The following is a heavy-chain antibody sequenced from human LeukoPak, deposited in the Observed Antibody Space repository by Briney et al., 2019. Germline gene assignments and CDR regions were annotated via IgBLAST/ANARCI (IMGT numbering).Heavy chain of an antibody. D-gene: IGHD5-12*01. CDR2: IHYSGTT. Sequence: SETLSLTCTVSGGSMSGYYWSWIRQPPGKGLEWIGYIHYSGTTNYNPSLKSRVTISLDTSRNQFSLRLRSVTTADTAVYYCARRRVYSGSGEFDFWGQGTLVTVSS. V-gene: IGHV4-59*01. CDR1: GGSMSGYY. CDR3: ARRRVYSGSGEFDF. J-gene: IGHJ4*02.